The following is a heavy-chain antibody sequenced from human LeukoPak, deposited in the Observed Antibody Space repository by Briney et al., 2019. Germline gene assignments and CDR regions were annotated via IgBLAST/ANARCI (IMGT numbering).Heavy chain of an antibody. J-gene: IGHJ4*02. CDR3: ARDRAVGYYFDY. CDR2: INSDGSST. V-gene: IGHV3-74*01. CDR1: GFTFSSYW. D-gene: IGHD6-19*01. Sequence: PGGSLRLPCAASGFTFSSYWMHWVRQAPGKGLVWVSRINSDGSSTSYADSVKGRFTISRDNAKNTLYLQMNSLRAEDTAVYYCARDRAVGYYFDYWGQGTLVTVSS.